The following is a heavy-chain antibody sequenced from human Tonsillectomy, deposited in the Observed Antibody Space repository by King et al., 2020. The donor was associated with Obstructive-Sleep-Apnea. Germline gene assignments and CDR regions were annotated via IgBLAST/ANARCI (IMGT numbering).Heavy chain of an antibody. CDR3: AKDLHYYESEGRGLDY. CDR2: IRYDGNNK. D-gene: IGHD3-22*01. CDR1: GFTFRSYA. V-gene: IGHV3-30*02. Sequence: VQLVESGGGVVQPGGSLRLSCAASGFTFRSYAMHWVRQAPGKGLEWVAFIRYDGNNKYYADSMKGRFTISRDNSKNTLYLQMNSLRAEATAVYYCAKDLHYYESEGRGLDYWGQGTLVTVSS. J-gene: IGHJ4*02.